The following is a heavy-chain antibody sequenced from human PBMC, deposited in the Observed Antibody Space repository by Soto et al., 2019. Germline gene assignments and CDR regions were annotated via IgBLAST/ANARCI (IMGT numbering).Heavy chain of an antibody. CDR3: ARVFTYYYDSSGYPAGAFDI. CDR1: GYTFTSYG. D-gene: IGHD3-22*01. Sequence: ASVKVSCKASGYTFTSYGISWVRQAPGQGLDWMGWISAYNGNTNYAQKLQGRVTMTTDTSTSTAYMELRSLRSDDTAVYYCARVFTYYYDSSGYPAGAFDIWGQGTMVTVSS. V-gene: IGHV1-18*01. J-gene: IGHJ3*02. CDR2: ISAYNGNT.